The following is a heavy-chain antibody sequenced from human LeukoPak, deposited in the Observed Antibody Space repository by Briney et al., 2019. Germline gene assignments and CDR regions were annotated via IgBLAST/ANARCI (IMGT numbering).Heavy chain of an antibody. Sequence: SETLSPTCAVYGGSFSGYYWSWIRQPPGKGLEWIGEINHSGSTNYNPSLKSRVTISVDTSKNQFSLKLSSVTAADTAVYYCARGARDIVVVPAASGRLYYFDYWGQGTLVTVSS. CDR2: INHSGST. D-gene: IGHD2-2*01. CDR3: ARGARDIVVVPAASGRLYYFDY. CDR1: GGSFSGYY. V-gene: IGHV4-34*01. J-gene: IGHJ4*02.